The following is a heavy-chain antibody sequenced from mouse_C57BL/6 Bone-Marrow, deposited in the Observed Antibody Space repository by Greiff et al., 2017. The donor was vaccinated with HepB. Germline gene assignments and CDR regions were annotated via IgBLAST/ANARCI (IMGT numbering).Heavy chain of an antibody. D-gene: IGHD1-1*01. Sequence: QVQLQQSGPELVEPGASVKISCKASGYAFSSSWMNWVKQRPGKGLEWIGRIYPGDGDTNYNGKFKGKATLTADKSSSTAYMQLSSLTSEDSAVYFCASYYYGSRTGGFAYWGQGTLVTVSA. CDR3: ASYYYGSRTGGFAY. J-gene: IGHJ3*01. V-gene: IGHV1-82*01. CDR2: IYPGDGDT. CDR1: GYAFSSSW.